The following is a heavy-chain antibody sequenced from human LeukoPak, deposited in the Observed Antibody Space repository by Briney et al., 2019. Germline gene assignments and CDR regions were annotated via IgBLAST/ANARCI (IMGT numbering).Heavy chain of an antibody. J-gene: IGHJ4*02. CDR2: ISHDGSKK. V-gene: IGHV3-30-3*01. CDR1: GFTFSSYA. D-gene: IGHD3-3*01. CDR3: ARVLGFLESFDY. Sequence: GGSLRLSCAASGFTFSSYAMHWVRQAPGKGLEWVAFISHDGSKKYYADSVKGRFTISRDNSKNTLYLQMNSLRADDTAVYYCARVLGFLESFDYWGQGTLVTVSS.